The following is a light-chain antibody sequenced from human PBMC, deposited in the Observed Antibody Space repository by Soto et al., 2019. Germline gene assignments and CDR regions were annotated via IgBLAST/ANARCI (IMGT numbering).Light chain of an antibody. CDR2: RNN. V-gene: IGLV1-47*01. Sequence: QPVLTQPPSASGTPGQRVTISCSGSSSNIGSNYVYWYQQLPGTAPKLLIYRNNQRPSGVPDRFSGSKSGTSASLVISGLRSEDEADYYCAAWDDSLSGLDWVFGGGTKLTVL. J-gene: IGLJ3*02. CDR1: SSNIGSNY. CDR3: AAWDDSLSGLDWV.